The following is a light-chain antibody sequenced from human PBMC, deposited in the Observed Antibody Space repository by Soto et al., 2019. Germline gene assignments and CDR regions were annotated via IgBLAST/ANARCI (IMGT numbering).Light chain of an antibody. CDR3: QYYGSPPRM. CDR2: GAS. CDR1: QNFNSNF. Sequence: EIVLAQSPGILSLSPGERATLSCKASQNFNSNFLAWYQHKPGQAPRLLIYGASSRATGIPDRFSGSGSGTDFSLTIGRLEPEDFAVYYCQYYGSPPRMFGQGTKVEIK. J-gene: IGKJ1*01. V-gene: IGKV3-20*01.